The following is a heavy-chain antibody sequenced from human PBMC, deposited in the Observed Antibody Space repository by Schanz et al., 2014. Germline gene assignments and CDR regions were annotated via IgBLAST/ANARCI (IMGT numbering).Heavy chain of an antibody. V-gene: IGHV4-59*01. CDR3: ARSTYDFWSAFDY. CDR2: IYYSVTT. CDR1: GGSISSYY. J-gene: IGHJ4*02. D-gene: IGHD3-3*01. Sequence: QVPLQESGPGLVKPSETLSLTCTVSGGSISSYYWNWIRQPPGKGLEWIGYIYYSVTTNYNPSLKSRVTISVDTSKNQFSLKLSSVTAADTAVYYCARSTYDFWSAFDYWGQGILVAVSS.